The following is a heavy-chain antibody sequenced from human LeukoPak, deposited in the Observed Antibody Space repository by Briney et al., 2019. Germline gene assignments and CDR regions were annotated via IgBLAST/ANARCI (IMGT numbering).Heavy chain of an antibody. CDR3: ATGEAFTGSFDF. CDR2: INPHSGNT. Sequence: ASVKVSCKTSGYTFNIFAITWVRQAPGQGLEWMGWINPHSGNTNSAQKVKGRVTLTTDTSTRTVYMELRSLRSEDTAKYPCATGEAFTGSFDFWGQGARVAVSS. V-gene: IGHV1-18*01. CDR1: GYTFNIFA. D-gene: IGHD3-10*01. J-gene: IGHJ4*02.